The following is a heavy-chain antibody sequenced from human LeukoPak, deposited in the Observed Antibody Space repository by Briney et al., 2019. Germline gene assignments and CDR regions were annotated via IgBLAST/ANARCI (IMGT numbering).Heavy chain of an antibody. J-gene: IGHJ6*03. Sequence: GGSLRLSCAASGFTFSTYWMHWVRQAPGTGLVWVSRISSDGTNTYYADSVKGRFSISRDNAKNTLYLQMNSLRAEDTAVYYCARVYYYYYMDVWGQGTLVTVSS. CDR1: GFTFSTYW. V-gene: IGHV3-74*01. CDR2: ISSDGTNT. CDR3: ARVYYYYYMDV.